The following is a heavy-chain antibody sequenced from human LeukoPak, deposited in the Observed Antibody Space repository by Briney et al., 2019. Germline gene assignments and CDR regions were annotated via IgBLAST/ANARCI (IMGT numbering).Heavy chain of an antibody. D-gene: IGHD5-18*01. CDR3: ARGYSYGSFDY. V-gene: IGHV4-59*01. CDR1: GGSISSYY. J-gene: IGHJ4*02. CDR2: IYYSGST. Sequence: SETLSLTCTVSGGSISSYYWSWIRQPPGKGLEWIGYIYYSGSTNYNPSLKSRVTISVDTSKNQFSLKLSSVTAADTAVYYCARGYSYGSFDYWGQGTLVTVSS.